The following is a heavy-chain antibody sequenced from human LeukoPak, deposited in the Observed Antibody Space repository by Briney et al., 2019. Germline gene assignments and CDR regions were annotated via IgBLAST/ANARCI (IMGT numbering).Heavy chain of an antibody. V-gene: IGHV5-51*01. CDR2: IYPGDSDT. CDR1: GYSFTSYW. Sequence: GESLKISCQGSGYSFTSYWIGWVRPMPGKGLEWMGIIYPGDSDTRYSPSFQGQVTISADKSISTAYLQWSSLKASDTAMYYCARLGAYCGGDCYPDFDYWGQGTLVTVSS. CDR3: ARLGAYCGGDCYPDFDY. D-gene: IGHD2-21*02. J-gene: IGHJ4*02.